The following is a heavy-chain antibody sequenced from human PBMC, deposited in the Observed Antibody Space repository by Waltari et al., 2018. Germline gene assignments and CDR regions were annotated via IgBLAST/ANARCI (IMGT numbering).Heavy chain of an antibody. D-gene: IGHD3-3*01. CDR1: GYTFTSYD. Sequence: QVQLVQSGAEVKKPGASVKVSCKASGYTFTSYDINWVRQATGQGLEWMGWMNTNSGNTGYAQKFQGRVTMTRNTSISTAYMELSSLRSEDTAVYYCARGRSDTYYDFWSGYYAGMDVWGQGTTVTVSS. J-gene: IGHJ6*02. CDR2: MNTNSGNT. V-gene: IGHV1-8*01. CDR3: ARGRSDTYYDFWSGYYAGMDV.